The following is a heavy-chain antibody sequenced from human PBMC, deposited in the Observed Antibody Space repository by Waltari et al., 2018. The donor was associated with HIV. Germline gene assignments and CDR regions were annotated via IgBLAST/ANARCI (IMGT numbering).Heavy chain of an antibody. D-gene: IGHD6-13*01. CDR2: VYYSGST. V-gene: IGHV4-59*01. CDR3: ARQRQQPSVAWFDP. CDR1: GGSITTYY. J-gene: IGHJ5*02. Sequence: QVQLRESGPGLVKPSETLSLTCTVSGGSITTYYWSWIRQPPGKGLEWIGYVYYSGSTKYNPSLKSRVTISVDRSKNQFSLKVNSVTAADTAVYYCARQRQQPSVAWFDPWGQEPWSPSPQ.